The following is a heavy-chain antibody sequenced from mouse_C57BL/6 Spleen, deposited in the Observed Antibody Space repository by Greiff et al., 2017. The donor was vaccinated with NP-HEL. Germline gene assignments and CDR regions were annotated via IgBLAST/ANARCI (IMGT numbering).Heavy chain of an antibody. CDR2: INYDGSST. J-gene: IGHJ2*01. CDR1: GFTFSDYY. CDR3: AREDYYGSPFDY. Sequence: EVKLMESEGGLVQPGSSMKLSCTASGFTFSDYYMAWVRQVPEKGLEWVANINYDGSSTYYLDSLKSRFIISRDNAKNILYLQMSSLKSEDTATYYCAREDYYGSPFDYWGQGTTLTVSS. D-gene: IGHD1-2*01. V-gene: IGHV5-16*01.